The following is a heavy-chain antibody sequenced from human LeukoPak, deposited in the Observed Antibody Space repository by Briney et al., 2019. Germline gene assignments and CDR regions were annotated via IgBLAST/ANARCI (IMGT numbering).Heavy chain of an antibody. CDR1: GASTSNSY. CDR3: AHDYGEEFDY. V-gene: IGHV4-59*03. CDR2: IYYTGTT. Sequence: SETLSLTCTVSGASTSNSYWSWTRQSPGKGMEWIGYIYYTGTTNYNPSLRSRVYISLDTSKNQFSLKLTSVTSADTAVYYCAHDYGEEFDYWGQGTPVTVSS. D-gene: IGHD4-17*01. J-gene: IGHJ4*02.